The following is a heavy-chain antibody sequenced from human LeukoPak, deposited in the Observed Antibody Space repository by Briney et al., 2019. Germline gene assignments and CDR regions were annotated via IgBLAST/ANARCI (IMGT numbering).Heavy chain of an antibody. V-gene: IGHV4-59*08. CDR3: ARHGIRYFDWLFHSYFDY. CDR1: GDSISSYY. J-gene: IGHJ4*01. D-gene: IGHD3-9*01. CDR2: IYYSGST. Sequence: SETLSLTCTVSGDSISSYYWSWIRQPPGRGLEWIGYIYYSGSTNYNPSLMSRVTISVDTSKNQFSLKLSSVTAADTAVYYCARHGIRYFDWLFHSYFDYWGQGTLVTVSS.